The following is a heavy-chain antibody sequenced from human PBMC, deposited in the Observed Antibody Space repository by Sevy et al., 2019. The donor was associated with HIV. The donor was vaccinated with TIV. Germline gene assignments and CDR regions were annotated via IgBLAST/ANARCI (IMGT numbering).Heavy chain of an antibody. CDR2: ISSSSSYI. J-gene: IGHJ6*02. CDR1: GFTFSSYS. V-gene: IGHV3-21*01. CDR3: ARAYCSGGSCYSGRFDYYYGMDV. Sequence: GGSLRLSCAASGFTFSSYSMNWVRQAPGKGLEWVSSISSSSSYIYYADSVKGRFTISRDNAKNSLYLQMNSLRAEDTAVYYCARAYCSGGSCYSGRFDYYYGMDVWGRGTTVTVSS. D-gene: IGHD2-15*01.